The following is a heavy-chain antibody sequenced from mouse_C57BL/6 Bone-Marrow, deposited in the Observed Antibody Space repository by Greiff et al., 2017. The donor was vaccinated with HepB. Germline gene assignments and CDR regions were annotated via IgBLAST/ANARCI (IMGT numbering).Heavy chain of an antibody. CDR2: INPYNGGT. D-gene: IGHD1-1*01. Sequence: EVQLVESGPVLVKPGASVKMSCKASGYTFTDYYMNWVKQSHGKSLEWIGVINPYNGGTSYNQKFKGKATLTVDKSSSTAYMELNSLTSEDSAVYYCAREITTGWYFDVWCRGTTVTVSS. CDR1: GYTFTDYY. CDR3: AREITTGWYFDV. V-gene: IGHV1-19*01. J-gene: IGHJ1*03.